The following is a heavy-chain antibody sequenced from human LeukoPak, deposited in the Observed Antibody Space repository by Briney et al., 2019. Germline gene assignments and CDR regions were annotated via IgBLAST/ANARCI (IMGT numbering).Heavy chain of an antibody. Sequence: GGSLRLSCAASGFTFSSYAMSWVRQAPGKGLEWVSAISGSGGSTYYADSVKGRFTISRDNSKNTLYLQMNSLRAEDTAVYYCARRVYNSGWYIDYWGQGTLVTVSS. J-gene: IGHJ4*02. CDR3: ARRVYNSGWYIDY. V-gene: IGHV3-23*01. D-gene: IGHD6-19*01. CDR2: ISGSGGST. CDR1: GFTFSSYA.